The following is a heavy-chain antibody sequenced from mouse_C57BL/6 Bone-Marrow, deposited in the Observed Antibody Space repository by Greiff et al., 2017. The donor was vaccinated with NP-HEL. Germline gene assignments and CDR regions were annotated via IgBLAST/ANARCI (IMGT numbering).Heavy chain of an antibody. V-gene: IGHV1-69*01. J-gene: IGHJ1*03. D-gene: IGHD1-1*01. CDR3: AREGGSSYYWYFDV. CDR2: IDPSDSYT. Sequence: VQLQQPGAELVMPGASVKLSCKASGYTFTSYWMPWVKQRPGQGLEWIGEIDPSDSYTNYNQKFKGKSTLTVDKSSSTAYMQLSSLTSEDSAVYYCAREGGSSYYWYFDVWGTGTTVTVSS. CDR1: GYTFTSYW.